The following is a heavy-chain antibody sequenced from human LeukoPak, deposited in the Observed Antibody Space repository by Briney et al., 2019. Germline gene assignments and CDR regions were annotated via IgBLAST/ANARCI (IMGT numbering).Heavy chain of an antibody. D-gene: IGHD4-17*01. J-gene: IGHJ4*01. CDR2: ITPGGGT. CDR3: VSGGDYHVRLCTY. V-gene: IGHV3-23*01. CDR1: EFTFV. Sequence: GGSLRLSCAASEFTFVRAWVRQAPGKGLEGVSTITPGGGTYYADPVKGRFTISRDNSKNTLYLHMNSLTAEDTAIYYCVSGGDYHVRLCTYWGQGTLVTVSS.